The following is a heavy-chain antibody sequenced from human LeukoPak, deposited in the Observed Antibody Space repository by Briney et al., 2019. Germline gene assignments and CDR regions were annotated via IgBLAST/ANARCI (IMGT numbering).Heavy chain of an antibody. CDR2: INHSGST. V-gene: IGHV4-34*01. CDR1: GGSFSGYY. CDR3: ARDLLNEGNHLDY. Sequence: PSETLSLTCAVYGGSFSGYYWSWIRQPPGKGLKWIGEINHSGSTNYNPALKSRVTVSVDTSKNQFSLKLSSVTAADTAVYYCARDLLNEGNHLDYWGQGTLVTVSS. D-gene: IGHD4-23*01. J-gene: IGHJ4*02.